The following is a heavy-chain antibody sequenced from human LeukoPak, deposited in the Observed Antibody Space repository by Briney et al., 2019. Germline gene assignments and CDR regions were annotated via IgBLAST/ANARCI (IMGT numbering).Heavy chain of an antibody. D-gene: IGHD5-18*01. CDR3: ARDNVDTAMVPYYYYMDV. V-gene: IGHV1-2*02. CDR1: GYTFTSYG. Sequence: GASVKVSCKASGYTFTSYGISWVRQAPGQGLEWMGWINPNSGGTNYAQKFQGRVTMTRDTSISTAYMELSRLRSDDTAVYYCARDNVDTAMVPYYYYMDVWGKGTTVTISS. J-gene: IGHJ6*03. CDR2: INPNSGGT.